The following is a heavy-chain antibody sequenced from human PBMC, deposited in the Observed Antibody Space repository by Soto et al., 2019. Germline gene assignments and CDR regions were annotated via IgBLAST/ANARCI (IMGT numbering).Heavy chain of an antibody. CDR1: GFTFSDYY. V-gene: IGHV3-11*01. CDR2: ISSSGSTI. J-gene: IGHJ4*02. D-gene: IGHD2-2*01. CDR3: AREVYCSSTSCYAFCDY. Sequence: PGGSLRLSCAASGFTFSDYYMSWIRQAPGKGLEWVSYISSSGSTIYYADSVKGRFTISRDNAKNSLYLQMNSLRAEDTAVYYCAREVYCSSTSCYAFCDYWGQGTLVTVSS.